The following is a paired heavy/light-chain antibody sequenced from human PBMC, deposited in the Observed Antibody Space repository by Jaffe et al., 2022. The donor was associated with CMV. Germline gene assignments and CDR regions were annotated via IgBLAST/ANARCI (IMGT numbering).Heavy chain of an antibody. V-gene: IGHV3-23*01. J-gene: IGHJ1*01. Sequence: EVQLLESGGGLVQPGGSLRLSCAASGFTFSNYGMSWVRQAPGKGLEWVSGVLSGGTTNYADSVKGRFTISRDNSKNTLYLQMNSLRAEDTAIYYCAKDNRDGDGWHFQHWGQGTLVTVSS. CDR1: GFTFSNYG. D-gene: IGHD2-21*02. CDR3: AKDNRDGDGWHFQH. CDR2: VLSGGTT.
Light chain of an antibody. CDR3: MQALQTPPT. CDR2: LGS. CDR1: QSLLHSDGYNY. Sequence: DIVMTQSPLSLPVTPGEPASISCRSSQSLLHSDGYNYLDWYLQKPGQSPQLLIYLGSNRASGVPDRFSGSGSGTDFTLKISRVEAEDVGVYYCMQALQTPPTFGQGTKVNIK. V-gene: IGKV2-28*01. J-gene: IGKJ1*01.